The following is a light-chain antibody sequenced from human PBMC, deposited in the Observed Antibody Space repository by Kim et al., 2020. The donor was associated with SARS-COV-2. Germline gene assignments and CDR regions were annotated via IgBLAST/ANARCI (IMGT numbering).Light chain of an antibody. J-gene: IGLJ1*01. CDR1: SSDVGRYNF. CDR3: GSYTSSNTYV. CDR2: DVS. V-gene: IGLV2-14*03. Sequence: GRSITVSCTGTSSDVGRYNFVSWYQQHPGKVPKLMIYDVSNRPSGVSNRFSGSKSGNTASLTISGLQAEDEADYYCGSYTSSNTYVFGTGTKVTVL.